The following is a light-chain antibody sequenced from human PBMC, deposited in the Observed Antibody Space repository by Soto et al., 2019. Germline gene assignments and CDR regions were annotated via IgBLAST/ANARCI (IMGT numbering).Light chain of an antibody. J-gene: IGKJ1*01. Sequence: EIVMTQSPATLSVSPGERATLSCRASQSVSSNFAWSQQKPGQAPRLLIYGASTRATGIPARFSGSGSGTEFTLTISSLQSEDFAVYYCQQYNDWPRTFGQATKVDIK. CDR2: GAS. CDR1: QSVSSN. CDR3: QQYNDWPRT. V-gene: IGKV3-15*01.